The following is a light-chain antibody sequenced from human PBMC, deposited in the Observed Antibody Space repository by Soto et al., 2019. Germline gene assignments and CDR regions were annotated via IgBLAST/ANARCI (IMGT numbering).Light chain of an antibody. CDR2: VNSDGSH. Sequence: QLVLTQSPSASASLGASVKLTCTLSSGHSSYAIAWHQQQPAKGPRYLMKVNSDGSHSKGDGIPDRFSGSSSGAERYLTISSLQSEDEADYYCQTWGTGVVFGGGTKVTVL. CDR3: QTWGTGVV. V-gene: IGLV4-69*01. CDR1: SGHSSYA. J-gene: IGLJ2*01.